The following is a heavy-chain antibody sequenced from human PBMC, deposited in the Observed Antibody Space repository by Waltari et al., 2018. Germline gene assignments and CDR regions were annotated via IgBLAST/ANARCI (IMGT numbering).Heavy chain of an antibody. V-gene: IGHV3-23*01. CDR1: GFTFTSYA. CDR3: AKCNRGVIPDHFDY. J-gene: IGHJ4*02. D-gene: IGHD3-10*01. CDR2: SSGSGGST. Sequence: EVQLLESGGGLVQPGGSLRLSCAASGFTFTSYAMTWVRQAPGKGLEWVSASSGSGGSTYYADSVKGRFTSSRDNSKNTLYLQMNSLRAEDTAVYYCAKCNRGVIPDHFDYWGQGTLVTVSS.